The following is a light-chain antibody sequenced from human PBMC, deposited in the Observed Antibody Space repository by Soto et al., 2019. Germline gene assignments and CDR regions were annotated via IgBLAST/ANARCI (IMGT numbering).Light chain of an antibody. Sequence: ALTQPASVSGSPGQSITISCTGTSSDVGSYNLVSWYQQHPGKASKLMIYEGSKRPSGVSNRFSGSKSGNTASLTISGLQAEDEADYYCCSYAGSSTYVFGTGTKVTVL. CDR1: SSDVGSYNL. CDR3: CSYAGSSTYV. J-gene: IGLJ1*01. V-gene: IGLV2-23*01. CDR2: EGS.